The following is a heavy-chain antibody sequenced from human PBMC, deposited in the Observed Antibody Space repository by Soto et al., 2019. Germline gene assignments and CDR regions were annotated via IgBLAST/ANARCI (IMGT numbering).Heavy chain of an antibody. D-gene: IGHD2-15*01. J-gene: IGHJ5*02. CDR3: ARGVVVVAASQLGWFDP. Sequence: QVQLVQSVAEVKKPGSSVKVSCKASGGTFSRDAISWVRQAPGQGLEWMGGIIPMFGTAKYVQKFQGRLTITADESTTTAYMELRSLRSDDTAVYYCARGVVVVAASQLGWFDPWGQGTLVTVSS. V-gene: IGHV1-69*01. CDR2: IIPMFGTA. CDR1: GGTFSRDA.